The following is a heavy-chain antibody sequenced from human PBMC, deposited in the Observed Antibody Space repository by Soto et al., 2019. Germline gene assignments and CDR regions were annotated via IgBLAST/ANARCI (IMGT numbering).Heavy chain of an antibody. J-gene: IGHJ4*02. CDR1: GFTFSSYG. V-gene: IGHV3-30*02. CDR2: IYYDGSNK. D-gene: IGHD3-22*01. CDR3: AKDTFYHDSSGYYVFDY. Sequence: GGSLRLSCAASGFTFSSYGMHWVRQAPGKGLEWVAAIYYDGSNKYYLDSVKGRFTISRDNSKNTMYLEMNSLRAEDTAVYYCAKDTFYHDSSGYYVFDYWGQGTLVTVSS.